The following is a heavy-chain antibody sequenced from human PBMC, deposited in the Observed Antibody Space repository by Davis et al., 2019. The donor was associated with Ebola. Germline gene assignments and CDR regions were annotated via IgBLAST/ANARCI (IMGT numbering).Heavy chain of an antibody. CDR3: ARGGVRGMDV. CDR1: GGSISSYY. V-gene: IGHV4-59*01. Sequence: MPSETLSLTCTVSGGSISSYYWSWIWQPPGKGLEWIGYIYYSGSTNYNPSLKSRVTISVDTSKNQFSLKLSSVTAADTAVYYCARGGVRGMDVWGQGTTVTVSS. CDR2: IYYSGST. J-gene: IGHJ6*02.